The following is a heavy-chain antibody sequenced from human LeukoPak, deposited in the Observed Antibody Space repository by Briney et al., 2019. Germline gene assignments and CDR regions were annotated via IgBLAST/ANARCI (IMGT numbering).Heavy chain of an antibody. CDR3: ARGALGQQLVPAEYFQH. D-gene: IGHD6-13*01. CDR1: GGSFSGYY. Sequence: SETLSLTCAVYGGSFSGYYWSWIRQPPGKGLEWIGEINHSGSTNYNPSLKSRVTISVDTSKNQFSLKLSSVTAADTAVYYCARGALGQQLVPAEYFQHWGQGTLVTVSS. J-gene: IGHJ1*01. CDR2: INHSGST. V-gene: IGHV4-34*01.